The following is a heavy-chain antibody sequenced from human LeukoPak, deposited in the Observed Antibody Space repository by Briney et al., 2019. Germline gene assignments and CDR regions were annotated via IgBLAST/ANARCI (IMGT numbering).Heavy chain of an antibody. Sequence: ASVKVSCKASGGTFSSYAIGWVRQAPGQGLEWMGGIIPIFGTANYAQKFQGRVTITTDESTSTAYMELSSLRSEDTAVYYCARDGQDCSGGSCYPAHFDYWGQGTLVTVSS. CDR2: IIPIFGTA. V-gene: IGHV1-69*05. CDR1: GGTFSSYA. D-gene: IGHD2-15*01. J-gene: IGHJ4*02. CDR3: ARDGQDCSGGSCYPAHFDY.